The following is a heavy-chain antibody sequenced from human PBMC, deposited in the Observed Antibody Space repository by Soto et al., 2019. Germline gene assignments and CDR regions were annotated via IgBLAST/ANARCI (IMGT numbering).Heavy chain of an antibody. CDR2: IYGGGST. D-gene: IGHD2-2*01. V-gene: IGHV3-66*01. CDR3: ARALCDCSSTSCYGYFDY. Sequence: GGSLRLSCAASGFTVSSNYMSWVRQAPGKGLEWVSVIYGGGSTYYADSVKGRFTISRDNSKNTLYLQMNSLRAEDTAVYYCARALCDCSSTSCYGYFDYWGQGTLVTVSS. J-gene: IGHJ4*02. CDR1: GFTVSSNY.